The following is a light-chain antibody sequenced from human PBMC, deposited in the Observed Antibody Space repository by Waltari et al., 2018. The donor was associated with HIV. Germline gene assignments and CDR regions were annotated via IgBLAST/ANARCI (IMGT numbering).Light chain of an antibody. CDR2: EVT. CDR3: TSYISGTTPV. CDR1: DLTDYEY. J-gene: IGLJ2*01. Sequence: QSALTQPASVSGSPGQSITISCDLTDYEYVSWYQRHPGKAPKVIIYEVTNRPSGLSKRFSGSKSGNTATLTISGLQPEDEADYFCTSYISGTTPVFGRGTRVTVL. V-gene: IGLV2-14*01.